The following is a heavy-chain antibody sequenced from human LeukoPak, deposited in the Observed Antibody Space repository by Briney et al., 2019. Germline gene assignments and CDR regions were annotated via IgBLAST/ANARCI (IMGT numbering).Heavy chain of an antibody. J-gene: IGHJ4*02. CDR3: ARYYGDGDVVFDY. Sequence: SETLSLTCTVSGGSISSGDYYWSWIRQPQGKGLEGIGYIYYSGSTYYNPSLKSRVTISVDTSKNQFSLKLSSVTAADTAVYYCARYYGDGDVVFDYWGQGTLVTVSS. D-gene: IGHD4-17*01. CDR2: IYYSGST. V-gene: IGHV4-30-4*08. CDR1: GGSISSGDYY.